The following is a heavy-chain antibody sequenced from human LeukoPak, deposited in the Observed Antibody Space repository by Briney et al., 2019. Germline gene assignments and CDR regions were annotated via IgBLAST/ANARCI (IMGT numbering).Heavy chain of an antibody. V-gene: IGHV3-23*01. Sequence: GGSLRLSCAASGFTFSSYAMSWARQAPGKGLEWVSAISGSGGSTYYADSVKGRFTISRDNSKNTLYLQMNSLRAEDTAVYYCAKENGGCSSTSCYYYYGMDVWGQGTTVTVSS. D-gene: IGHD2-2*01. CDR1: GFTFSSYA. CDR2: ISGSGGST. J-gene: IGHJ6*02. CDR3: AKENGGCSSTSCYYYYGMDV.